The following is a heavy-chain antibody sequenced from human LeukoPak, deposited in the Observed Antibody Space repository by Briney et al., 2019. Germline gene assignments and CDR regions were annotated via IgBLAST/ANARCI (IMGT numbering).Heavy chain of an antibody. D-gene: IGHD5-18*01. CDR2: IKQDGSEK. J-gene: IGHJ4*02. Sequence: PGGSLRLSCAASGFTFSSYAMSWVRQAPGKGLEWVANIKQDGSEKYYVDSVKGRFTISRDNAKNSLFLQMNSLRAEDTAVYYCAREYSAMVIYYWGQGTLVTVSS. CDR3: AREYSAMVIYY. CDR1: GFTFSSYA. V-gene: IGHV3-7*01.